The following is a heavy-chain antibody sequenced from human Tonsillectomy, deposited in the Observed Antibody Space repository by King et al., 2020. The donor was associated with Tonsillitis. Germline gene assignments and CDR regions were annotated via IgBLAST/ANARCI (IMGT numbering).Heavy chain of an antibody. D-gene: IGHD6-13*01. CDR2: IYWDDDK. J-gene: IGHJ4*02. V-gene: IGHV2-5*02. Sequence: TLKESGPALVKPTQTLTLTCTCSGFSLTSNEVGVGWIRQPPGKALEWLALIYWDDDKRYSPSLQSRVTITKDTSKNQVVLTMTNMDPADTATYYCAHRHEAPGHNYFDYWGQGTLVTVSS. CDR3: AHRHEAPGHNYFDY. CDR1: GFSLTSNEVG.